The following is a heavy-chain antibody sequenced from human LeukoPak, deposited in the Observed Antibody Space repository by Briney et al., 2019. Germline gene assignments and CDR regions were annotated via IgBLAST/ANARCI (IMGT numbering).Heavy chain of an antibody. V-gene: IGHV1-2*02. J-gene: IGHJ4*02. Sequence: ASVTVSCKASGYTFTGYYMHWVRQAPGQGIEWMGWINPNSGGTKYAQKCEGRVTIRRDTSISTAYMALSRLRSDDTAVYYCSRGDYDILTGYYLPRTGFDYWGQGTLVTVSS. CDR1: GYTFTGYY. CDR2: INPNSGGT. CDR3: SRGDYDILTGYYLPRTGFDY. D-gene: IGHD3-9*01.